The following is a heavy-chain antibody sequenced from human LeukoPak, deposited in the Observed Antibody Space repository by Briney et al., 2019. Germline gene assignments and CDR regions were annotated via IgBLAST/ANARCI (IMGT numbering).Heavy chain of an antibody. V-gene: IGHV4-39*07. CDR2: IYYSGST. CDR1: GDSISSSSYY. Sequence: SETLSLTCTVSGDSISSSSYYWGWIRQPPGKGLEWIGSIYYSGSTYYNPSLKSRVTISVDTSKNQFSLKLSSVTAADTALYYCARANASGSPYLDFWGQGTLVTVSS. J-gene: IGHJ4*02. CDR3: ARANASGSPYLDF. D-gene: IGHD3-10*01.